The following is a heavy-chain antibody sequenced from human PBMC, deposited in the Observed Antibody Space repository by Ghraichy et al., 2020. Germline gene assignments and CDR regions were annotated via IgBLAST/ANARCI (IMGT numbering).Heavy chain of an antibody. D-gene: IGHD3-22*01. Sequence: GSLRLSCEASKFTFSIYAVSWVRQAPGKGLEWISYISSSSNNIYYADSVKGRFTISRDNAKNSLFLQMNSLRADDTAVYYCARDADAGGYYFGAFDIWGQGTVVTVAS. CDR1: KFTFSIYA. V-gene: IGHV3-48*01. J-gene: IGHJ3*02. CDR3: ARDADAGGYYFGAFDI. CDR2: ISSSSNNI.